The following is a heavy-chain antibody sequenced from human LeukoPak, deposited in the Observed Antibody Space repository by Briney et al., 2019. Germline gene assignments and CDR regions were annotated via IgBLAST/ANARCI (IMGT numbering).Heavy chain of an antibody. CDR1: GGTFSSYA. J-gene: IGHJ5*02. V-gene: IGHV1-69*01. D-gene: IGHD3-10*01. CDR3: ARDSLPYGPSGANWFDP. CDR2: IIPIFGTA. Sequence: GSSVKVSCTASGGTFSSYAISWVRQAPGQGLEWMGGIIPIFGTANYAQKFQGRVTITADESTSTAYMELSSLRSEHTAVYYCARDSLPYGPSGANWFDPWGQGTLVTVSS.